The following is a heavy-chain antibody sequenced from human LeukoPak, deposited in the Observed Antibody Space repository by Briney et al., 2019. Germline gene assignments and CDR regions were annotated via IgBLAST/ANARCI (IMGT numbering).Heavy chain of an antibody. V-gene: IGHV3-30*02. Sequence: GGSLRLSCAASGFTFSSYGMHWVRQAPGKGLEWVAFIRYDGSNKYYADSVKGRFTISRDNSKNTLYLQMNSLRAEDTAVYYCARDLAAAGTLALYYYYGIDVWGQGTTVTVSS. J-gene: IGHJ6*02. CDR1: GFTFSSYG. CDR2: IRYDGSNK. CDR3: ARDLAAAGTLALYYYYGIDV. D-gene: IGHD6-13*01.